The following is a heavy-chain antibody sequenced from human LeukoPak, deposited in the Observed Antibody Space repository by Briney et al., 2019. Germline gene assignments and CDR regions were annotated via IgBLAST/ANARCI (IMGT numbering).Heavy chain of an antibody. J-gene: IGHJ4*02. CDR1: GGSISSSSYY. V-gene: IGHV4-39*01. D-gene: IGHD6-19*01. CDR3: ARHLRDSSGWYLGSIDY. CDR2: IYYSGST. Sequence: PSETLSLTCTVSGGSISSSSYYWGWIRQPPGKGLEWIGSIYYSGSTYYNPSLKSRVTISVDTSKNQFSLKLSSVTAADTAVYYCARHLRDSSGWYLGSIDYWGQGTLVTVSS.